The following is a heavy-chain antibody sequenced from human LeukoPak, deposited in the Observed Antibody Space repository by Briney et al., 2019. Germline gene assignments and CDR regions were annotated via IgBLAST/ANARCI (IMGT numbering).Heavy chain of an antibody. CDR3: ARDLRLLVFDY. CDR1: GFTFSSYW. V-gene: IGHV3-74*01. Sequence: GGSLRLSCAASGFTFSSYWMHWVRQAPGKGLVWVSHIINDGSSTSYADSVKGRFTISRDNAKNTVYLQMNSLRADDTAVYYCARDLRLLVFDYWGQGTLVTVSS. D-gene: IGHD2-21*02. J-gene: IGHJ4*02. CDR2: IINDGSST.